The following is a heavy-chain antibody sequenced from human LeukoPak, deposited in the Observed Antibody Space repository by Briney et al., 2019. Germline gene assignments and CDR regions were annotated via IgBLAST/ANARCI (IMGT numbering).Heavy chain of an antibody. CDR2: ISAYNGNT. J-gene: IGHJ4*02. CDR3: ARDGHLGGWYGYKPSAPDY. V-gene: IGHV1-18*01. Sequence: ASVKVSCKASGYTFTSYGISWVRQAPGQGLEWMGWISAYNGNTNYAQKLQGRVTMTTDTSTSTAYMELRSLRSDDTAVYYCARDGHLGGWYGYKPSAPDYWGQGTLVTVSS. D-gene: IGHD6-19*01. CDR1: GYTFTSYG.